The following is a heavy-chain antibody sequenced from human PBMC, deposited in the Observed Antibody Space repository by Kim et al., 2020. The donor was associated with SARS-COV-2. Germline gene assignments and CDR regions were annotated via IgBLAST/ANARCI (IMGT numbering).Heavy chain of an antibody. D-gene: IGHD5-12*01. Sequence: NPSLKSRVTISVDTSKNQFSLKLSSVTAADTAVYYCARRPDGYGERYFDLWGRGTLVTVSS. J-gene: IGHJ2*01. V-gene: IGHV4-39*01. CDR3: ARRPDGYGERYFDL.